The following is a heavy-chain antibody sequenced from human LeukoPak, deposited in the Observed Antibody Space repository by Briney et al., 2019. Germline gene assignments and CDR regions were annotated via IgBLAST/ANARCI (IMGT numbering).Heavy chain of an antibody. CDR1: GFTFSSYV. V-gene: IGHV3-64*01. CDR3: ARGGGYCSRTGCYGIDY. CDR2: IDGNGGST. D-gene: IGHD2-2*01. Sequence: GGSLRLSCAASGFTFSSYVMHWVRQAPGKRLEYVSTIDGNGGSTYYANSVKGRFTISRDNSKNTLNLQMGSLRAEDMAVYYCARGGGYCSRTGCYGIDYWGQGTLVTVSS. J-gene: IGHJ4*02.